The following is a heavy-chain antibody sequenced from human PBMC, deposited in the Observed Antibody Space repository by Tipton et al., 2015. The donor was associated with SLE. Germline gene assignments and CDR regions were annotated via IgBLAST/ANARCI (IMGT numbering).Heavy chain of an antibody. J-gene: IGHJ4*02. CDR1: TGAISIYY. Sequence: PGLVKPSETLSLTCTVSTGAISIYYWSWIRQPPGKGLDWIGYFYYTGSTHYNPSLESRVTLSVDTSKNQFSLNLASVTAADTAIYYCARHSGSPYYFDFWGQGTLVTVPS. CDR2: FYYTGST. V-gene: IGHV4-59*08. D-gene: IGHD1-26*01. CDR3: ARHSGSPYYFDF.